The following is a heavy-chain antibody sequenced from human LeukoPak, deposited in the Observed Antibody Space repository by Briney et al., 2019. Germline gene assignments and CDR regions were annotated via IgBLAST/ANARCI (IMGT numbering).Heavy chain of an antibody. CDR3: GRDALVGYFSYYYMDV. D-gene: IGHD2-15*01. Sequence: SETLSLTCTVSGGSISSHYWTWIRQSPGEGLEWIGDISNSGSTSYNPSLKSRVTISIDTSNNQFSLKLSSVTAANTAVYYCGRDALVGYFSYYYMDVWGKGTTVTVSS. CDR2: ISNSGST. V-gene: IGHV4-59*11. J-gene: IGHJ6*03. CDR1: GGSISSHY.